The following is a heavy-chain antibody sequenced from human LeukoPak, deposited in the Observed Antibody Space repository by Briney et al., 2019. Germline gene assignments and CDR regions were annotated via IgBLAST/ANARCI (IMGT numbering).Heavy chain of an antibody. CDR2: INAGNGNT. V-gene: IGHV1-3*01. CDR1: GYTFTSYA. D-gene: IGHD3-10*01. Sequence: ASVKVSCKASGYTFTSYAMHWVRQAPGQRLEWMGWINAGNGNTKYSQKFQGRVTITRDTSASIAYMELSSLRSEDTAVYYCARVRGSGAAGFDYWGQGTLVTVSS. CDR3: ARVRGSGAAGFDY. J-gene: IGHJ4*02.